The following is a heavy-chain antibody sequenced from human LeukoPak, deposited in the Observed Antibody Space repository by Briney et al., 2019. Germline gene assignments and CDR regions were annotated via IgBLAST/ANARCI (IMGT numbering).Heavy chain of an antibody. D-gene: IGHD4-17*01. CDR2: IYSGGST. J-gene: IGHJ5*02. CDR1: GGPISSYY. CDR3: ARDRGSDYGDYLPLDP. V-gene: IGHV3-53*05. Sequence: ETLSLTCTVSGGPISSYYWSWVRQAPGKGLEWVSVIYSGGSTYYADSVKGRFTISRDNSKNTLYLQMNSLRAEDTAVYYCARDRGSDYGDYLPLDPWGQGTLVTVSS.